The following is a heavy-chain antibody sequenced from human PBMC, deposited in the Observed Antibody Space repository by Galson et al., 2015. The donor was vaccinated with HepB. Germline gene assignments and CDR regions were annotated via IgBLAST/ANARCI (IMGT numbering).Heavy chain of an antibody. Sequence: SVKVSCKASGYTFTSYAMHWVRQAPGQRLEWMRWINAGNGNTKYSRKFQGRVTITRDTSASTAYMELSSLRSEDTAVYYCARLGAAVAGHVGWFDPWGQGTLVTVSS. D-gene: IGHD6-19*01. V-gene: IGHV1-3*01. CDR2: INAGNGNT. J-gene: IGHJ5*02. CDR1: GYTFTSYA. CDR3: ARLGAAVAGHVGWFDP.